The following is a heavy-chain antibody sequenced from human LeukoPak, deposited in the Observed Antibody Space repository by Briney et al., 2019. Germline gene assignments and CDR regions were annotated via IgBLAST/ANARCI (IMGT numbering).Heavy chain of an antibody. Sequence: GGTLRLSCAASGFTSSSYGMSWVRQAPGKGLDWVSAISGSGGSTYYADSVKGRFTISRDNSKNTLYLQMNSLRAEDTAVYYCAKARTYYDILTGYTNYYYMDVWGKGTTVTISS. D-gene: IGHD3-9*01. CDR2: ISGSGGST. V-gene: IGHV3-23*01. CDR3: AKARTYYDILTGYTNYYYMDV. J-gene: IGHJ6*03. CDR1: GFTSSSYG.